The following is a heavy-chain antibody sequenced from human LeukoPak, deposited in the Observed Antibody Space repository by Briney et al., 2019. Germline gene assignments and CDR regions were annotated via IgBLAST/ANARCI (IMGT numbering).Heavy chain of an antibody. J-gene: IGHJ4*02. V-gene: IGHV1-8*01. Sequence: ASVKVSCKTSGYTFTNYDINWVRRATGQGLEWMGWMNPNSGNTGYAQKFQGRVTMTRSTSISTAYMELSSLTSEDTAVYYCARVSLGYCSGGTCYFQDHWGQGTLVTVSS. CDR2: MNPNSGNT. CDR3: ARVSLGYCSGGTCYFQDH. D-gene: IGHD2-15*01. CDR1: GYTFTNYD.